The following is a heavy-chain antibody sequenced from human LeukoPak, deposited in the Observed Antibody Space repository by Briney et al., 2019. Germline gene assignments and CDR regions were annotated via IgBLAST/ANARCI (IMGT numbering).Heavy chain of an antibody. CDR1: GFTFSSYG. CDR3: AKGGRYFDWGRLDY. CDR2: IRYDGSNK. V-gene: IGHV3-30*02. D-gene: IGHD3-9*01. Sequence: GGSLRLSCVASGFTFSSYGMHWVRQAPGKGLEWVAFIRYDGSNKNYADSVKGRFTISRDNSKNTLYLQMNSLRAEDTAVYYCAKGGRYFDWGRLDYWGQGTPVTVSS. J-gene: IGHJ4*02.